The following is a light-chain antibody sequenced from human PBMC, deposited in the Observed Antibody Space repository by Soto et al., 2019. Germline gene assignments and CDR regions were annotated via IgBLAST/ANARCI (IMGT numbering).Light chain of an antibody. CDR3: SAWDDSLNRPV. J-gene: IGLJ2*01. CDR1: RSNIGTNT. V-gene: IGLV1-44*01. CDR2: DNY. Sequence: QSVLTQAPSASGAPGQSVTMSCSGSRSNIGTNTVNWYQQRPGTPPKFLIYDNYRRPSGVPDRFSGSQSGTSASLAISGLQSEDEADYYCSAWDDSLNRPVFGGGTKVTVL.